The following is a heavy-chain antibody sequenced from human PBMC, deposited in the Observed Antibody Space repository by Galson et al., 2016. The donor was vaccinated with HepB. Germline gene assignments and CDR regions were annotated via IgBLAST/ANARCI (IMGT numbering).Heavy chain of an antibody. CDR3: ANHLPYEHYSFDY. CDR1: GFTFSSYA. CDR2: INGSGGSI. J-gene: IGHJ4*02. D-gene: IGHD5-12*01. V-gene: IGHV3-23*01. Sequence: SLRLSCAASGFTFSSYAMSWVRQAPGKGLEWVSGINGSGGSIYYADSVKGRFTITRDNSKSTVYLQINSLRDEDTAVYYCANHLPYEHYSFDYWGQGTLVTVSS.